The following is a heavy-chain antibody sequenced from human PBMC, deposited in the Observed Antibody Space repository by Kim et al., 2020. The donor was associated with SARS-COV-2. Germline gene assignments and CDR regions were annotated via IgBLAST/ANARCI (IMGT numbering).Heavy chain of an antibody. CDR2: IYSGGST. J-gene: IGHJ3*02. Sequence: GGSLRLSCAASGFTVSSNYMSWVRQAPGKGLEWVSVIYSGGSTYYADSVKGRFTISRDNSKNTLYLQMNSLRAEDTAVYYCASPYSGSWGNDAFDIWGQGAMVTVSS. D-gene: IGHD1-26*01. CDR3: ASPYSGSWGNDAFDI. CDR1: GFTVSSNY. V-gene: IGHV3-53*01.